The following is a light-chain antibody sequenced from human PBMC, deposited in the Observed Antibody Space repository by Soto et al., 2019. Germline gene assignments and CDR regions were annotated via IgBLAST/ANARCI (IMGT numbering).Light chain of an antibody. J-gene: IGLJ3*02. Sequence: QSVLTQPPSASGTPGQRVTISCSGSNSNIGSHTVNWYQQYPGTNPQLLMYSNNQRPSGVPDRCSGSTSGTSASLAISGLQSDDEADYYCSVWDDSLNGWVFGGGTKLTVL. CDR1: NSNIGSHT. CDR2: SNN. CDR3: SVWDDSLNGWV. V-gene: IGLV1-44*01.